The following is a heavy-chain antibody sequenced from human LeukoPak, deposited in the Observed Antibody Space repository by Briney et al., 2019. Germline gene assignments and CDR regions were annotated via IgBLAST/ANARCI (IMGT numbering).Heavy chain of an antibody. V-gene: IGHV3-23*01. CDR3: AKGHVSYYYYGMDV. D-gene: IGHD3-16*01. Sequence: GGSLRLSCAASGFTFSGYAMSWVRQAPGKGLEWVSAISGSGGSTYYADSVKGRFTISRDNSKNTLYLQMNSLRAEDTAVYYCAKGHVSYYYYGMDVWGQGTTVTVSS. J-gene: IGHJ6*02. CDR1: GFTFSGYA. CDR2: ISGSGGST.